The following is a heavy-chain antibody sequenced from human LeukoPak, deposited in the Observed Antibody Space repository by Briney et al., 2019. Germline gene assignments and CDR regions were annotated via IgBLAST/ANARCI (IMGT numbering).Heavy chain of an antibody. J-gene: IGHJ5*02. CDR3: ARSDSCTWFDP. CDR1: GYTFTDYY. D-gene: IGHD2-15*01. CDR2: INPDSGGT. V-gene: IGHV1-2*02. Sequence: ASVKVSCKASGYTFTDYYIHWMRQAPGQGLEWMGWINPDSGGTSYAQKFQGRVTMTRDTSISTVYVELSRLRSDDTAVYYCARSDSCTWFDPWGQGTLVTVSS.